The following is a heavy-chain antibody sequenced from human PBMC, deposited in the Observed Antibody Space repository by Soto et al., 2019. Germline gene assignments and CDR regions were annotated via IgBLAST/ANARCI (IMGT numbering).Heavy chain of an antibody. D-gene: IGHD1-1*01. CDR2: ITSSSGSTM. CDR3: AKDKGVFNWATSYFDY. Sequence: PGGSLRLSCAASGFTFSSNGMNWVRQAPGKGLEWISYITSSSGSTMYYADSVKGRFTISRDNSKNTLFLQMNSPRPEDTAVYYCAKDKGVFNWATSYFDYWGQGALVTVSS. J-gene: IGHJ4*02. V-gene: IGHV3-48*01. CDR1: GFTFSSNG.